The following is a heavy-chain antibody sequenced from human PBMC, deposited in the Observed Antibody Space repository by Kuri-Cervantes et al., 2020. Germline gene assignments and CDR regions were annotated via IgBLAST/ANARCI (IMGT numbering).Heavy chain of an antibody. CDR2: INHSGST. J-gene: IGHJ6*03. Sequence: SQTLSLTCAVSGGSFSGYYWTWIRQSPVKGLEWIGEINHSGSTNYNPSLKSRVTISVDTSKNQFSLALSSVTAADTAVYYCARGGTNGVCCPWYYMDVWGKGTTVTVSS. CDR3: ARGGTNGVCCPWYYMDV. D-gene: IGHD2-8*01. V-gene: IGHV4-34*01. CDR1: GGSFSGYY.